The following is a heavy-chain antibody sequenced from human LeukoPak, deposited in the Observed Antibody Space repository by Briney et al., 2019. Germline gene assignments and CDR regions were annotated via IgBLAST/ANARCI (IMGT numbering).Heavy chain of an antibody. Sequence: VGSLRLSCAASGFTFSSYRMNWVRQAPGKGLEWASYISSSGSSIYYADSVKGRFTISRDNAKKSLYLQMHSLRAEDTAVYYCARDSHKFDSSGYYPDAFDIWGQGTMVTVSS. CDR3: ARDSHKFDSSGYYPDAFDI. D-gene: IGHD3-22*01. J-gene: IGHJ3*02. CDR1: GFTFSSYR. V-gene: IGHV3-48*04. CDR2: ISSSGSSI.